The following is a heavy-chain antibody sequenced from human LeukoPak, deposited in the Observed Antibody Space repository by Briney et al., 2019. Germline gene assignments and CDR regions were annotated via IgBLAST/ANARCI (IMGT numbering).Heavy chain of an antibody. J-gene: IGHJ4*02. CDR1: GGSFSGYY. V-gene: IGHV4-34*01. Sequence: SETLSLTCAVYGGSFSGYYWSWIRQPPGKGLEWIGEINHSGSTNYNPSLKSRVTISVDTSKNQFSLKLSSVTAADTAVYYCARTLNWNFYYFDYWGQGTLVTVSS. CDR2: INHSGST. CDR3: ARTLNWNFYYFDY. D-gene: IGHD1-7*01.